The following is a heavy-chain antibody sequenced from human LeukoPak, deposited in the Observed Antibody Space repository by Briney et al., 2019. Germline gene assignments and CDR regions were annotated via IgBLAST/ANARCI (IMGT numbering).Heavy chain of an antibody. Sequence: PSETLSLTCTVTGYSISSGYYWGWIRQPPGKGLEWIGSIYHIGSTYYNPSLKSRVTISVDTSKNLFSLKLSSVTAADTAVQYCARTGLYYGSGSYYFDYWGQGTLVTVSS. CDR2: IYHIGST. CDR1: GYSISSGYY. CDR3: ARTGLYYGSGSYYFDY. V-gene: IGHV4-38-2*02. J-gene: IGHJ4*02. D-gene: IGHD3-10*01.